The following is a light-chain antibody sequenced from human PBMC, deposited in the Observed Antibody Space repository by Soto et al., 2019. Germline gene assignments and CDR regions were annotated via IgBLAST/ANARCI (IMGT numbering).Light chain of an antibody. J-gene: IGKJ1*01. CDR2: EGS. V-gene: IGKV3-15*01. Sequence: EILMTQSPATLSVSPGERATLSCRASQSIGIHLAWYQQKPGQAPSLLIYEGSTRATGVPARFSGSGSGTDFTLTISSLQSADFAVYSCQQYNDWPRTFGQGTKWIS. CDR1: QSIGIH. CDR3: QQYNDWPRT.